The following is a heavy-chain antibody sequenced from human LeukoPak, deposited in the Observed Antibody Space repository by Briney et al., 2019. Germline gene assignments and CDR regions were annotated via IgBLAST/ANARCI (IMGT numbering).Heavy chain of an antibody. V-gene: IGHV4-59*08. D-gene: IGHD3-3*01. CDR3: ARGYLEWLFDY. CDR2: IYYSGST. CDR1: GGSISSYY. Sequence: SETPSLTCTVSGGSISSYYWSWIRQSPGKGLEWIGYIYYSGSTNYNPSLKSRVTISVDTSKNQFSLKLSSVTAADTAVYYCARGYLEWLFDYWGQGTLVTVSS. J-gene: IGHJ4*02.